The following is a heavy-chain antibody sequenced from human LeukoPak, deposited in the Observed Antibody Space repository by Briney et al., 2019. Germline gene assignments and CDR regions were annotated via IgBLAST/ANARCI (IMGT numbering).Heavy chain of an antibody. Sequence: GGSLRLSCAASGFTFDDYAMHWVRQAPGKGLEWVSLNSGDGGSTYYADSVKGRFTISRDNSKNSLYLQMNSLRTEDTALYYCAKDGRSGYYYPYYYYGMDVWGQGTTVTVSS. CDR1: GFTFDDYA. CDR3: AKDGRSGYYYPYYYYGMDV. CDR2: NSGDGGST. V-gene: IGHV3-43*02. D-gene: IGHD3-22*01. J-gene: IGHJ6*02.